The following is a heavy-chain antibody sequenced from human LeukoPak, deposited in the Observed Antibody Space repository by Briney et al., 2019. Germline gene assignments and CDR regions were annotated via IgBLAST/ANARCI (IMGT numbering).Heavy chain of an antibody. Sequence: GRSLRLSCTASGFALDDYVMHWVRHTPGGGLEWVSGISRDSANIDYADSVKGRFTISRDNDKNSLYLQMNSLTTEDTALYYCARDFCTGCNYYFYGMDVWGRGTTVTVSS. CDR1: GFALDDYV. CDR3: ARDFCTGCNYYFYGMDV. D-gene: IGHD2-2*01. J-gene: IGHJ6*02. V-gene: IGHV3-9*01. CDR2: ISRDSANI.